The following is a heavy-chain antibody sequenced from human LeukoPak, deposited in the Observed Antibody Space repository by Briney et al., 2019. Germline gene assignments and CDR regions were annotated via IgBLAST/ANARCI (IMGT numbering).Heavy chain of an antibody. CDR1: GGSISSSSYY. J-gene: IGHJ4*02. CDR3: AREDGSGSGLQ. V-gene: IGHV4-39*07. Sequence: SETLSLTCTVSGGSISSSSYYWGWIRQPPGKGLEWIGSIYYSGSTYYNPSLKSRVTISVDTSKNQFSLKLSSVTAADTAVYYCAREDGSGSGLQWGQGTLVTVSS. CDR2: IYYSGST. D-gene: IGHD3-10*01.